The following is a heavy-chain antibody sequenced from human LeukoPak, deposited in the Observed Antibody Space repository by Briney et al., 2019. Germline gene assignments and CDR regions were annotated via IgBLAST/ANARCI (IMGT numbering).Heavy chain of an antibody. V-gene: IGHV3-30-3*01. CDR3: AKVSSSSWFNALDY. D-gene: IGHD6-13*01. J-gene: IGHJ4*02. CDR2: ISYDGSNK. CDR1: GFTFSSYA. Sequence: GGSLRLSCAASGFTFSSYAMHWVRQAPGKGLEWVAVISYDGSNKYYADSVKGRFTISRDNSKNTLYLQMNSLRAEDTAVYYCAKVSSSSWFNALDYWGQGTLVTVSS.